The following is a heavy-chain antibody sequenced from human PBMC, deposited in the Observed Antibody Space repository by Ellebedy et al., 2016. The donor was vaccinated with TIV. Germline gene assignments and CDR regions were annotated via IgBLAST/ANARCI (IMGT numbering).Heavy chain of an antibody. CDR2: LSPSGDST. CDR1: GFTFTGYA. J-gene: IGHJ6*02. CDR3: AKEWKWGDEGVYYYGLNV. V-gene: IGHV3-23*01. Sequence: GGSLRLXCAASGFTFTGYAMNWVRQAPGKGLEWVSGLSPSGDSTYYADSVKGRFTISRDNSKKTLYLQMNNLRAEDAAVYYCAKEWKWGDEGVYYYGLNVWGQGTTVTVSS. D-gene: IGHD2-21*01.